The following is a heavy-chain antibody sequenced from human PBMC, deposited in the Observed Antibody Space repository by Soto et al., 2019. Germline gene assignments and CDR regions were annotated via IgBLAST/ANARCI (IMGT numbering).Heavy chain of an antibody. CDR3: ARGARYHYESGDHLLYHYALDV. CDR1: GGSFRGSYF. CDR2: INYSGSP. J-gene: IGHJ6*02. Sequence: QVQLQQWGAGLLKPSESLSLTCAVYGGSFRGSYFCNWIRQSPGKGLEWIGEINYSGSPNYNPSLRSRVTISVDTSKNQVSLNLSSVTAADTAVYYCARGARYHYESGDHLLYHYALDVWGQGTTVTVSS. D-gene: IGHD3-22*01. V-gene: IGHV4-34*02.